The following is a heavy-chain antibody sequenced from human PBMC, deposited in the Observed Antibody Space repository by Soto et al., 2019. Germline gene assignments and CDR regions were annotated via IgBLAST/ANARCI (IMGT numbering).Heavy chain of an antibody. V-gene: IGHV4-30-4*01. J-gene: IGHJ6*02. CDR3: ARTGGTSPVLRFLEWFPPGGMDV. D-gene: IGHD3-3*01. Sequence: SETLSLTCTVSGGSISSGDYYWSWIRQPPGKGLEWFGYIYYSGSTYYNPSLKSRVTISVDTSKNQFSLKLSSVTAADTAVYYCARTGGTSPVLRFLEWFPPGGMDVWGQGTTVTVS. CDR2: IYYSGST. CDR1: GGSISSGDYY.